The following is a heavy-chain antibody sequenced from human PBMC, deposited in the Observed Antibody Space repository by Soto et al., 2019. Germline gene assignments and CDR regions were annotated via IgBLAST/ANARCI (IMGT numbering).Heavy chain of an antibody. Sequence: QVQLQESGPGLVKPSGTLSLTCTVSGGSMSSSSWWKWVSQSPGKGLEWIGEAHHSGRTNYNPFPKTRVTITVDKSKNHFTLKLSSATAAYTAVYYCARSEATGLDYWGQGTLVTVSS. CDR3: ARSEATGLDY. V-gene: IGHV4-4*02. CDR1: GGSMSSSSW. J-gene: IGHJ4*02. D-gene: IGHD1-26*01. CDR2: AHHSGRT.